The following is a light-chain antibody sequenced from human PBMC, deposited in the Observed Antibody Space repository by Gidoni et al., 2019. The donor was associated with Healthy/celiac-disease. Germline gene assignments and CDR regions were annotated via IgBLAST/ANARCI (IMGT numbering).Light chain of an antibody. Sequence: DIVMSQSPDSLAVSLGERATINCKSSPSVLYSSNNKNDLAWSQQKPGQPPKLLIYWASTRESGVPDRFSGSGSGTDFTLTISSLQAEDVAVYYCQQYYSTPLTFXPXTKVDIK. V-gene: IGKV4-1*01. J-gene: IGKJ3*01. CDR3: QQYYSTPLT. CDR1: PSVLYSSNNKND. CDR2: WAS.